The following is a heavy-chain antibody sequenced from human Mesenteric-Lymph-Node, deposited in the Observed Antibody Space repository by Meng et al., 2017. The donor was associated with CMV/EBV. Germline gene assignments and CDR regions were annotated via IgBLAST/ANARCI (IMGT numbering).Heavy chain of an antibody. J-gene: IGHJ4*02. Sequence: SETLSLTCSVSGASITNYYYWSWIRQSPWKGLEYIGYIYYNVDTNYNPSLTSRVTISVDTSKNQFSLKLSSVTAADTAVYYCARVSGEDSSSPIDYWGQGTLVTVSS. V-gene: IGHV4-59*01. CDR3: ARVSGEDSSSPIDY. CDR1: GASITNYYY. CDR2: IYYNVDT. D-gene: IGHD6-6*01.